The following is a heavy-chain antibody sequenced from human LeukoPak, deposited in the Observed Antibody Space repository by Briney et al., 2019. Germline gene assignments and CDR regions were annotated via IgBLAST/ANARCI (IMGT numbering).Heavy chain of an antibody. CDR2: MNPNNGNT. CDR1: GYTFTSYD. CDR3: KMAKEGNAFDI. Sequence: ASVKVSCKASGYTFTSYDINWVRQATGQGLEWMGWMNPNNGNTGYAQKFQGRVTMTRNTSITTVYMELSSLRSEDTAMYYCKMAKEGNAFDIWGQGTMVIVSS. V-gene: IGHV1-8*02. D-gene: IGHD5-24*01. J-gene: IGHJ3*02.